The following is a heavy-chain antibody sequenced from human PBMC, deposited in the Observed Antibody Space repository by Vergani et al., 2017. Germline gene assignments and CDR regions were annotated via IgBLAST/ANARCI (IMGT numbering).Heavy chain of an antibody. J-gene: IGHJ4*02. CDR1: GFTFSSHA. Sequence: EVQLLESGGGLVQPGGSLRLSCAASGFTFSSHAMSWVRQAPGKGLEWVSAISGSGGSTYYADSVKGRFTIARDNSKNTLYRQMNSLRAEDTAVYYCAISRSGDFWSGYYGRYFDYWGQGTLVTVSS. V-gene: IGHV3-23*01. CDR3: AISRSGDFWSGYYGRYFDY. CDR2: ISGSGGST. D-gene: IGHD3-3*01.